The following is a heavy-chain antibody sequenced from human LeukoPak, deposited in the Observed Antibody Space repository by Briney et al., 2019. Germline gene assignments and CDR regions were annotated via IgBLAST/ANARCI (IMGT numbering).Heavy chain of an antibody. CDR1: GFTFSSYA. J-gene: IGHJ4*02. V-gene: IGHV3-23*01. D-gene: IGHD3-3*01. CDR2: ISGSGGST. CDR3: AKDVWSGYFPLYYFDY. Sequence: GGSLRLSCAASGFTFSSYAMSWVRQAPGKGLEWVSAISGSGGSTYYADSVKGRFTISRDNSKNTLYLQMNSLRAEDTAVYYCAKDVWSGYFPLYYFDYWGQGTLVTVSS.